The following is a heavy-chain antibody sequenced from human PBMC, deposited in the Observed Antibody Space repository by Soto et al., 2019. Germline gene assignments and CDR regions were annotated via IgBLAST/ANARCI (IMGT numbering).Heavy chain of an antibody. Sequence: QVQLRESGPGPVKPSGTLSLSCTVSGGSISSTNWWTWFRQSPGKGLEWIGEIYHTGSTTYNPSLRGRVTMSVDKSNNQFSLKLRYVTAADTAMYYCATLPPRIELAVLPIPTWGQGTLVTVSA. CDR1: GGSISSTNW. CDR3: ATLPPRIELAVLPIPT. J-gene: IGHJ5*02. D-gene: IGHD2-8*02. V-gene: IGHV4-4*02. CDR2: IYHTGST.